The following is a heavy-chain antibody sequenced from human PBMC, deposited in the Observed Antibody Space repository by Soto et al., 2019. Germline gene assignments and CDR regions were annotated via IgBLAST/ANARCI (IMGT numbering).Heavy chain of an antibody. CDR2: IYWNDDT. CDR3: ARRLTVVPLAFDL. J-gene: IGHJ3*01. CDR1: GFSLTTSGVG. D-gene: IGHD3-10*01. Sequence: QITLKESGPTLVKPTQTLTLTCTFSGFSLTTSGVGVGWIRQPPGKALEWLALIYWNDDTRYSPSLKNRVTITTDTSRNQVVLTITDMDPVDTATYYCARRLTVVPLAFDLWGQGTMVTVSS. V-gene: IGHV2-5*01.